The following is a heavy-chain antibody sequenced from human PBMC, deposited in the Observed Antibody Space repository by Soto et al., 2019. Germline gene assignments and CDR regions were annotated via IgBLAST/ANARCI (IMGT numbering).Heavy chain of an antibody. J-gene: IGHJ6*02. CDR3: AKDRGGYYYGMDV. Sequence: GGSLRLSCAASGFTFDDYAMHWVRQAPGKGLEWVSGISWNSGSIGYADSVKGRFTISRDNAKNALYLQMNSLRAEDTALYYCAKDRGGYYYGMDVCGQGTTFTVSS. CDR1: GFTFDDYA. CDR2: ISWNSGSI. D-gene: IGHD3-16*01. V-gene: IGHV3-9*01.